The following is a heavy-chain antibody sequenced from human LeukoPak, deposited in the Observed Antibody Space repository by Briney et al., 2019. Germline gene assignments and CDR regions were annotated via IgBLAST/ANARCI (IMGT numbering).Heavy chain of an antibody. V-gene: IGHV4-39*01. Sequence: KPSETLSLTCTVSGGSISSSSYYWGWIRQPPGEGLDWIGSICYSGSTYYNPSLKSRVTISVDTSKNQFSLKLSSVTAADTAVYYCARHPGALIPGGDGGIAAAVVYFDYWGQGTLVTVSS. J-gene: IGHJ4*02. CDR2: ICYSGST. CDR3: ARHPGALIPGGDGGIAAAVVYFDY. D-gene: IGHD6-13*01. CDR1: GGSISSSSYY.